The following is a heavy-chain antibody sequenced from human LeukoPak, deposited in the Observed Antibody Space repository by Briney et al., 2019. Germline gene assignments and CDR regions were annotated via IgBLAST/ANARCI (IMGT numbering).Heavy chain of an antibody. CDR3: AKDNPVLDS. J-gene: IGHJ4*02. CDR2: ISKDETNK. CDR1: GFSFSTFG. Sequence: GGSLRLSCAASGFSFSTFGMHWVRQTPGKELEWVSHISKDETNKYYADSVKGRFTISRDTSKNTLFLQMNSLRVEDTAVYYCAKDNPVLDSWGQGTLVTVSS. V-gene: IGHV3-30*18.